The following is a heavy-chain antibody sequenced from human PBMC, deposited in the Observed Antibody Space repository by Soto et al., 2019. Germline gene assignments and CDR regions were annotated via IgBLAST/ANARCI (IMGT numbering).Heavy chain of an antibody. Sequence: ASVKVSCKASGYTFTSYGISWVRQAPGQGLEWMGWISAYKGNTHYTQNLQGRVTVTTDTSTSTAHMELRSLRSDDTAVYYCARDFDSSGNYYAGGAFDFWGQGTLVTVS. CDR3: ARDFDSSGNYYAGGAFDF. J-gene: IGHJ3*01. CDR2: ISAYKGNT. V-gene: IGHV1-18*04. CDR1: GYTFTSYG. D-gene: IGHD3-22*01.